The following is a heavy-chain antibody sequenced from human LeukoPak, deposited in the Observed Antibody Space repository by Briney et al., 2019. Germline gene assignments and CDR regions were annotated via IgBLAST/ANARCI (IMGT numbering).Heavy chain of an antibody. J-gene: IGHJ4*02. CDR1: GGSISSYY. Sequence: SETLSLTCTVSGGSISSYYWSWIRHPPGKGLEWIGYIYYSGSNNYNPSLKSRVTISVETSKNQFSCKLSSVTGADTAVYYCARGSSSGWYAPLGYWGPGTLVTVSS. D-gene: IGHD6-19*01. V-gene: IGHV4-59*01. CDR2: IYYSGSN. CDR3: ARGSSSGWYAPLGY.